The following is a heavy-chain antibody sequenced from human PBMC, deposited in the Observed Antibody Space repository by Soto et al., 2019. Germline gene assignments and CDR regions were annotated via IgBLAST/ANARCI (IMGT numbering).Heavy chain of an antibody. D-gene: IGHD1-26*01. V-gene: IGHV4-4*02. CDR1: GGSFTSNNW. J-gene: IGHJ4*02. Sequence: KTSETLSLTCAVSGGSFTSNNWWTWVRQPPGQGLEWSGEIYRTGRTNYNPSLKSRVTISLDKSENQFSLKVTSLTAADTAVYYCASRDPETSVDYWGQGTMVTVSS. CDR3: ASRDPETSVDY. CDR2: IYRTGRT.